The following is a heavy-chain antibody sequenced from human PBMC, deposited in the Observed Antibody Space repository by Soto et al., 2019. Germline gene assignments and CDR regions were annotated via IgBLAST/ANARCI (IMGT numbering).Heavy chain of an antibody. J-gene: IGHJ6*02. V-gene: IGHV3-15*07. CDR3: AKASVLRFLEWLSGYGMDV. Sequence: PGGSLRLSCAASGFTFSNAWMNWVRQAPGKGLEWVGRIKSKTDGGTTDYAAPVKGRFTISRDDSKNTLYLQMNSLKTEDTAVYYCAKASVLRFLEWLSGYGMDVWGQGTTVTVSS. D-gene: IGHD3-3*01. CDR1: GFTFSNAW. CDR2: IKSKTDGGTT.